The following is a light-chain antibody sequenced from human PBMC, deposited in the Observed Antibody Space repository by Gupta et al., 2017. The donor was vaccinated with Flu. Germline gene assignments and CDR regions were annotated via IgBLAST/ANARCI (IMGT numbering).Light chain of an antibody. Sequence: SYALTQPPSVSVAPGQTARITCGGDNIGSKSVHWYQQKPGQAPVLVVYDDTDRPSGIPERFSGSNSGNTATLTISRVEVGDEAAYYCQVWDSSSDHWVFGGGTKLTVL. J-gene: IGLJ3*02. V-gene: IGLV3-21*02. CDR1: NIGSKS. CDR3: QVWDSSSDHWV. CDR2: DDT.